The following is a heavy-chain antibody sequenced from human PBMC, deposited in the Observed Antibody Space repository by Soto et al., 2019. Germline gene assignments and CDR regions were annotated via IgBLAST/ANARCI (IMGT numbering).Heavy chain of an antibody. J-gene: IGHJ4*02. Sequence: GGSLRLSCVASGLTFRTLAVGWVRQTPGKGLEWVSVMSYSGAEIYYADSVKGRFTISRDNSENTLYLQMSSLRAEDTAVYYCAKDAARTSGWYYFDYWGQGTLVTVSS. CDR1: GLTFRTLA. V-gene: IGHV3-23*01. CDR2: MSYSGAEI. D-gene: IGHD6-19*01. CDR3: AKDAARTSGWYYFDY.